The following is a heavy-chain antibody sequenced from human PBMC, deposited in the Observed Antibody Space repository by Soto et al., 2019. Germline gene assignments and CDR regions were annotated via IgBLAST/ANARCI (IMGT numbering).Heavy chain of an antibody. D-gene: IGHD3-3*01. CDR1: GYTSTNYG. CDR3: AGGTWSGYYTAFDY. V-gene: IGHV1-3*01. Sequence: ASVKVSCKASGYTSTNYGMHWVRQAPGQRLEWMGWISADNGNTNYSQKLQGRVTMTRDTSTSTAYMELRSLRSDDTAVYYCAGGTWSGYYTAFDYWGQGTLVPVSS. CDR2: ISADNGNT. J-gene: IGHJ4*02.